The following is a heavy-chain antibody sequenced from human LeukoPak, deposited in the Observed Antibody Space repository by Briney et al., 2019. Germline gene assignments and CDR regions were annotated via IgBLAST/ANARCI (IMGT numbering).Heavy chain of an antibody. CDR3: ARDPDYFYYYGMDV. CDR2: ISAYNGNT. V-gene: IGHV1-18*01. CDR1: GYTFTSYG. Sequence: ASVKVSCKASGYTFTSYGISWVRQAPGQGLEWMGWISAYNGNTNYAQKLQGRVTMTTDTSTSTAYMELRSLRSDDTAVYYCARDPDYFYYYGMDVWGQGTTVTVSS. J-gene: IGHJ6*02.